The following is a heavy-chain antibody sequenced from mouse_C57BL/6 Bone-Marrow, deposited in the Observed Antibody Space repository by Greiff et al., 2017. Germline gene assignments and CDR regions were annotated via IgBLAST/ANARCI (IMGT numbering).Heavy chain of an antibody. CDR2: ISSGGSYT. CDR1: GFTFSSYG. CDR3: ARHNCSNPWFAY. D-gene: IGHD2-5*01. V-gene: IGHV5-6*01. Sequence: EVQGVESGGDLVKPGGSLKLSCAASGFTFSSYGLSWVRQTPDKRLEWVATISSGGSYTYYPDSVKGRFTIARDNAKNTLYLQMSSLKSEDTAMYYCARHNCSNPWFAYWGQGTLVTVSA. J-gene: IGHJ3*01.